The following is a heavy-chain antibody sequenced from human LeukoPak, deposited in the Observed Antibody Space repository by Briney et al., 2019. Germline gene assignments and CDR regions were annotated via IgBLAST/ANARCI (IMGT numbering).Heavy chain of an antibody. CDR3: AREVLWFGRGNYYYYYYMDV. CDR2: MNPNSGNT. J-gene: IGHJ6*03. CDR1: GYTFTSYD. D-gene: IGHD3-10*01. V-gene: IGHV1-8*03. Sequence: ASVKVSCKASGYTFTSYDINWVRQATGQGLEWMGWMNPNSGNTGYAQKFQGRVTITRNTSISTAYMELNSLRAEDTAVYYCAREVLWFGRGNYYYYYYMDVWGKGTTVTASS.